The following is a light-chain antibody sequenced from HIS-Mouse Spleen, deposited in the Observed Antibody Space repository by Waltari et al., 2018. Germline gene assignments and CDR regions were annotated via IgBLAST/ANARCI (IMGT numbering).Light chain of an antibody. CDR2: QDS. CDR1: ALPKQY. J-gene: IGLJ2*01. V-gene: IGLV3-25*03. Sequence: SYELTQPPSVSVSPGQTARITCSGDALPKQYAYWYQQKPGQAPGLVIYQDSERPSGVPERFSGSSSGTPVTLTISGVQAEDEADYYCQSADSSGTYSVVFGGGTKLTVL. CDR3: QSADSSGTYSVV.